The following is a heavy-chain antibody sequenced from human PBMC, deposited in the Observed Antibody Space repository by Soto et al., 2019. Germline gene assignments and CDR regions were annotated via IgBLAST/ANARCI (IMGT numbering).Heavy chain of an antibody. D-gene: IGHD1-1*01. J-gene: IGHJ5*02. CDR3: VRDGTKTLRDWFDP. CDR1: GASISGFY. CDR2: IYATGTT. V-gene: IGHV4-4*07. Sequence: ETLSLTCTVSGASISGFYWSWIRKSAGKGLEWIGRIYATGTTDYNPSLKSRVMMSVDTSKKQFSLKLRSVTAADTAVYYCVRDGTKTLRDWFDPSGQGISVTVS.